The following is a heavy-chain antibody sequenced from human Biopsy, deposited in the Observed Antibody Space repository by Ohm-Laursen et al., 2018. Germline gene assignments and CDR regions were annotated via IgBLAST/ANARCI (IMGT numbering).Heavy chain of an antibody. CDR2: VYYSGST. J-gene: IGHJ3*02. CDR1: GGSVSDSFHF. V-gene: IGHV4-61*01. CDR3: GRREVVITHDAFDT. D-gene: IGHD3-22*01. Sequence: TLSLTWTVSGGSVSDSFHFWSWIRQPPGKGLEWIGDVYYSGSTNRNPSLKSRVTILVDTSKNQFSLKLNSVTAADTAVYYCGRREVVITHDAFDTWGQGTMVTVSS.